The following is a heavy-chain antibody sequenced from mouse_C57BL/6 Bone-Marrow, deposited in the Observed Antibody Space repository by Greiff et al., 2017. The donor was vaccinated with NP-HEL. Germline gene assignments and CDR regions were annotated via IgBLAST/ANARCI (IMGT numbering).Heavy chain of an antibody. Sequence: VKLQESGAELARPGASVKLSCKASGYTFTSSGISWVKQRTGQGLEWIGEIYPRSGNTYYNEKFKGKATLTADKSSSTAYMELRSLTSEDSAVYFCAAFYAMDDWGQGTSVTVSS. CDR1: GYTFTSSG. CDR3: AAFYAMDD. V-gene: IGHV1-81*01. CDR2: IYPRSGNT. J-gene: IGHJ4*01.